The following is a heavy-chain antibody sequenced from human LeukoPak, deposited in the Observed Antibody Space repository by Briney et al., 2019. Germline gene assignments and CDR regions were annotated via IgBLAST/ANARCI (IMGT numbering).Heavy chain of an antibody. Sequence: SETLSLTCTVSGGSISSYYWSWIRQPPGKGLEWIGYIYYSGSTNYNPSLKSRVTISVDTSKNQFSLKLSSVTAADTAVYYCARGPCSSTSYYTGFDPWGQGTLVTVSS. D-gene: IGHD2-2*02. V-gene: IGHV4-59*01. CDR2: IYYSGST. J-gene: IGHJ5*02. CDR3: ARGPCSSTSYYTGFDP. CDR1: GGSISSYY.